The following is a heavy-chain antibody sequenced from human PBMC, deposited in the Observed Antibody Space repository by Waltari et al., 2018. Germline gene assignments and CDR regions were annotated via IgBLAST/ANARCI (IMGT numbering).Heavy chain of an antibody. Sequence: EVQLVESGGGLVQPGGSLSLSCASPGFTFSSYWMSWVRQAPGKGLVWVANIKQDGSEKYYVDSVKGRFTISRDNAKNSLYLQMNSLRAEDTAVYYCARDFTDYGMDVWGQGTTVTVSS. CDR3: ARDFTDYGMDV. D-gene: IGHD3-16*01. V-gene: IGHV3-7*01. CDR1: GFTFSSYW. J-gene: IGHJ6*02. CDR2: IKQDGSEK.